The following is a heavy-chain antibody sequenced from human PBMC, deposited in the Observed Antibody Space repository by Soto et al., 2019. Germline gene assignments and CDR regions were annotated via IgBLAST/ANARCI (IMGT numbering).Heavy chain of an antibody. CDR1: GGTFSSYT. J-gene: IGHJ5*02. CDR2: IIPILGIA. CDR3: AGVDTAMANWFDP. D-gene: IGHD5-18*01. Sequence: QVQLVQSGAEVKKPGSSVKVSCKASGGTFSSYTISWVRQAPGQGLEWMGRIIPILGIANYAQKFQGRVTITADKSTSTAYMELSSLRSEDTAVYSCAGVDTAMANWFDPWGQGTLVTVSS. V-gene: IGHV1-69*02.